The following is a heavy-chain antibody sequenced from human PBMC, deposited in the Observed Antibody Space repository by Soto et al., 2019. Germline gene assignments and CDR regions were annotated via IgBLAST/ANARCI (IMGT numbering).Heavy chain of an antibody. CDR3: ARGVPIFGVVNESPYNWFDP. CDR2: TNPNSGNT. V-gene: IGHV1-8*01. Sequence: GASVKVSCKASGYTFTSYDINWVRQATGQGLEWMGWTNPNSGNTGYAQKFQGRVTMTRNTSISTAYMELSSLRSEDTAVYYCARGVPIFGVVNESPYNWFDPWGQGTLVTVSS. D-gene: IGHD3-3*01. CDR1: GYTFTSYD. J-gene: IGHJ5*02.